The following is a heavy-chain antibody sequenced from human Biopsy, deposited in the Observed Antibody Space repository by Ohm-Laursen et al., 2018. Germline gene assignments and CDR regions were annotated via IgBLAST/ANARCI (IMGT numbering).Heavy chain of an antibody. D-gene: IGHD5-12*01. V-gene: IGHV4-31*03. Sequence: SETLSLTCTVSGGSINGGRYYWNWIRHHPGKGLEWIGNIFYSANTYYNPSLKSRVTISVDTSKNQFSLKLSSVTAADTAVYYCARLGSGDYFPTFFDFWGQGALVTVSS. CDR2: IFYSANT. J-gene: IGHJ4*02. CDR3: ARLGSGDYFPTFFDF. CDR1: GGSINGGRYY.